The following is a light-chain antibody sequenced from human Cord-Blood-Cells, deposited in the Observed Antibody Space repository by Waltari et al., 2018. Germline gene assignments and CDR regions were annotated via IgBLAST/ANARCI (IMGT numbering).Light chain of an antibody. CDR3: CSYAGSSSWV. CDR1: SRDVGSYNL. CDR2: EFS. Sequence: QSALTQPASVSGSPGRSITISCTGTSRDVGSYNLVSWYQQHPGKAPKLMIYEFSKRPSGVSNRFSGSKSGNTASLTISGLQAEDEADYYCCSYAGSSSWVFGGGTKLTVL. J-gene: IGLJ3*02. V-gene: IGLV2-23*02.